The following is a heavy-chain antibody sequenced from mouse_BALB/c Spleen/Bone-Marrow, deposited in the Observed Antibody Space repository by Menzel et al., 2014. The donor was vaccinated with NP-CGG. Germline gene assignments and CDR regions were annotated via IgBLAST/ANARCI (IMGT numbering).Heavy chain of an antibody. D-gene: IGHD1-1*01. CDR3: VREDYGRGFAY. CDR2: IRSKSNNYAT. Sequence: EVKLMESGGGLVQPKGSLKLSCAASGFTFNTYAMHWVCQAPGKGLEWVARIRSKSNNYATYYADSVKDRFTISRDDSQSMLYLQMNNLKTEDTAMYYCVREDYGRGFAYWGQGTLVTVSA. J-gene: IGHJ3*01. V-gene: IGHV10-3*03. CDR1: GFTFNTYA.